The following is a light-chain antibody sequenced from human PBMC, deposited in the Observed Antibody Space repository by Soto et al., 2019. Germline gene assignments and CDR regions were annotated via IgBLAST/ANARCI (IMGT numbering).Light chain of an antibody. CDR2: EVS. CDR3: SSHTTSNTRV. V-gene: IGLV2-14*03. CDR1: SSDVGAYDF. Sequence: QSVLTQPSSVSGSPGQSIAISCTGTSSDVGAYDFVSWYQQHPDKAPKLLIYEVSNRPSGVSDRFSGSKSVNTATLTISGLQAEDEADYYCSSHTTSNTRVFGTGTQVTVL. J-gene: IGLJ1*01.